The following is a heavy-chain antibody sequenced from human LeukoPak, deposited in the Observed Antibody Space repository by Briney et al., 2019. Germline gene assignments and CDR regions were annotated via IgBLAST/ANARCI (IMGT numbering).Heavy chain of an antibody. D-gene: IGHD3-22*01. Sequence: GGSLRLSCAASGFTFSSYSMNWVRQAPGKGLEWGSSISSSSSYIYYADSVKGRFTISRDNAKNSLYLQMNSLRAEDTAVYYCASSGGIVVPSSRNWFDPWGQGTLVTVSS. CDR2: ISSSSSYI. CDR3: ASSGGIVVPSSRNWFDP. CDR1: GFTFSSYS. J-gene: IGHJ5*02. V-gene: IGHV3-21*01.